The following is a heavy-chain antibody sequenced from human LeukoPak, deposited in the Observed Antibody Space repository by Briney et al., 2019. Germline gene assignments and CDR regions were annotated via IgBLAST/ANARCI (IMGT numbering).Heavy chain of an antibody. D-gene: IGHD4-17*01. CDR2: IRSKAYGGTT. CDR1: XXXXXXYA. V-gene: IGHV3-49*04. Sequence: XXXXXXYAMSWVRQAPGKGLEWVGFIRSKAYGGTTEYAASVKGRFTISRDDSKSIAYLQMNSLKTEDTAVYYCTYHREATDYGDYGPYYYGMDVWGQGTTVTVSS. J-gene: IGHJ6*02. CDR3: TYHREATDYGDYGPYYYGMDV.